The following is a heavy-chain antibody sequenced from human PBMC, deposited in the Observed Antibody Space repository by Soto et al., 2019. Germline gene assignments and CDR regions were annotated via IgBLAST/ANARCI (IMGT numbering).Heavy chain of an antibody. V-gene: IGHV4-4*07. Sequence: QVQLQESGPGLVKPSETLSLTCTVSGGSISNYYWNWIRQPAGKGLEWIGRIYTSGSTNYNPSLKSRVTMSVDTSKNQFSLKLSSVTAADTAVYYCARETTVITPRFDYWGQGTLVTVSS. CDR1: GGSISNYY. J-gene: IGHJ4*02. CDR3: ARETTVITPRFDY. CDR2: IYTSGST. D-gene: IGHD4-17*01.